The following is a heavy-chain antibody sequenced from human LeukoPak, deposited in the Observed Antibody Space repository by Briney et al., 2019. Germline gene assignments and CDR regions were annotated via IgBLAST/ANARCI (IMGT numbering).Heavy chain of an antibody. D-gene: IGHD3/OR15-3a*01. Sequence: GGSLRLSCAASGFTFSSYGMHSVRQAPGKGLEWVAVISYDGSNKYYADSVKGRFTISRDNSKNTLYLQMNSLRAEDTAVYYCAKDLQGDLWYCDYWGRGTLVSVSS. V-gene: IGHV3-30*18. CDR2: ISYDGSNK. CDR1: GFTFSSYG. J-gene: IGHJ4*02. CDR3: AKDLQGDLWYCDY.